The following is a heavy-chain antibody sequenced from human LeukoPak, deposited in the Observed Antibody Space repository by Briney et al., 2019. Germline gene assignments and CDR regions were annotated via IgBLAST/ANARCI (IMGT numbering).Heavy chain of an antibody. D-gene: IGHD2-8*01. J-gene: IGHJ6*03. CDR1: GYTFTSYA. CDR2: INTNTGNP. V-gene: IGHV7-4-1*02. CDR3: ARGIGIGTVLMVHGNMDV. Sequence: ASVKVSCKGSGYTFTSYAMNWVRQAPGQGLEWMGWINTNTGNPTYAQGFTGRFVFSLDTSVSTAYLQISSLKPEDTAVYYCARGIGIGTVLMVHGNMDVWGKGTTVTVSS.